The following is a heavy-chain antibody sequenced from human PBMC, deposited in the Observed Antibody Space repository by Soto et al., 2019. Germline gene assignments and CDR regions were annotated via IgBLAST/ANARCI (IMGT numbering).Heavy chain of an antibody. Sequence: TSETLSLTCTVSGGSISSGDYYWSWIRQPPGKGLEWIGYIYYSGSTYYNPSLKSRVTISVDTSKNQFSLKLSSVTAADTAVYYCARGEYYDFWSGYYSSTLGDPYFDPWGQGTLVTVSS. CDR3: ARGEYYDFWSGYYSSTLGDPYFDP. CDR2: IYYSGST. V-gene: IGHV4-30-4*01. D-gene: IGHD3-3*01. CDR1: GGSISSGDYY. J-gene: IGHJ5*02.